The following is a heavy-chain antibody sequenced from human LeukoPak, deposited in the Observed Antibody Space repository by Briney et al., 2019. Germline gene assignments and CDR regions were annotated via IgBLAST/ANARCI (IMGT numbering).Heavy chain of an antibody. D-gene: IGHD1-26*01. J-gene: IGHJ6*02. Sequence: GGSLRLSCAASGFTVSSNYMSWVRQAPGKGLEWVSVIYSGGSTYYADSVKGRFTISRHKSKNTLYLQMNSLRAEDTAVYYCASSVGATQDYYYGMDVWGQGTTVTVSS. CDR2: IYSGGST. CDR1: GFTVSSNY. CDR3: ASSVGATQDYYYGMDV. V-gene: IGHV3-53*04.